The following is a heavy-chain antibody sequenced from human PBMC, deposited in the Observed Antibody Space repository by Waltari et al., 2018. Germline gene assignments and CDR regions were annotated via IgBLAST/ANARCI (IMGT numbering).Heavy chain of an antibody. V-gene: IGHV3-23*04. CDR3: AKRWAIYYFEY. J-gene: IGHJ4*02. CDR1: GFTFKTFA. Sequence: EVQLVESGGGLVQPGGSLSLACAASGFTFKTFAMSLVRQAPGKGLEWVSTITESGDTFYADSVKGRFATSRDNYKNTLSLQMNSLRAEDTAVYYCAKRWAIYYFEYWGQGNLVTVSS. D-gene: IGHD3-9*01. CDR2: ITESGDT.